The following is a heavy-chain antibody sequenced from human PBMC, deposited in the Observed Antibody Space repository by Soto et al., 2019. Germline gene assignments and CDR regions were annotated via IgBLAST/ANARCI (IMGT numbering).Heavy chain of an antibody. CDR2: ISSSSTI. CDR1: GFTFSSYS. Sequence: GGSLRLSCAASGFTFSSYSMNWVRQAPGKGLEWVSYISSSSTIYYADSVKGRFTISRDNAKNSLSLQMNSLRAEDTAVYYCARVGITMLRGVIRTPTRDWYFDFWGRGTLVTVSS. V-gene: IGHV3-48*01. J-gene: IGHJ2*01. D-gene: IGHD3-10*01. CDR3: ARVGITMLRGVIRTPTRDWYFDF.